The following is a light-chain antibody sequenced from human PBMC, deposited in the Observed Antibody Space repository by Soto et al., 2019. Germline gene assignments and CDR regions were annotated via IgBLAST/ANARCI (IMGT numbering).Light chain of an antibody. CDR1: SSNIGTNT. V-gene: IGLV1-44*01. Sequence: QSVLTQPPSASGTPGQRVTISCSGSSSNIGTNTVIWYQQLPGAAPKLLIYGDNQRPSGVPDRFAGSKSGTSASLAISGLQSEDEADYYCAAWDVSLVVFGGGTKVTVL. J-gene: IGLJ2*01. CDR2: GDN. CDR3: AAWDVSLVV.